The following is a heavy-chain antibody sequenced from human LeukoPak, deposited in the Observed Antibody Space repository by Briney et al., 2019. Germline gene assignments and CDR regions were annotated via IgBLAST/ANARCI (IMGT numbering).Heavy chain of an antibody. CDR1: GGSISSYY. CDR3: AGGWLLGLGSVAFDI. CDR2: IYYSGST. V-gene: IGHV4-59*01. Sequence: PSETLSLTCTVSGGSISSYYWSWIRQPPGKGLEWIGYIYYSGSTNYNPSLKSRVTISVDTSKNQFSLKLSSVTAADTAVYYCAGGWLLGLGSVAFDIWGQGTMVTVSS. D-gene: IGHD3-16*01. J-gene: IGHJ3*02.